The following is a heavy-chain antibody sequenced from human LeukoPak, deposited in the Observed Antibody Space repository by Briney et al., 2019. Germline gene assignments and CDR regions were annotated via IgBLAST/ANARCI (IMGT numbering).Heavy chain of an antibody. D-gene: IGHD3-22*01. CDR2: ISYDGSNK. Sequence: PGGSLRLSCAAPGFGFSSYGMHWVRQAPGKGLEWVAVISYDGSNKYYADSVKGRFTISRDNSKNTLYLQMNSLRSEDTAVYYCARGQNYYDSSGPDRDYFDYWGQGTLVTVSS. J-gene: IGHJ4*02. CDR3: ARGQNYYDSSGPDRDYFDY. CDR1: GFGFSSYG. V-gene: IGHV3-30*19.